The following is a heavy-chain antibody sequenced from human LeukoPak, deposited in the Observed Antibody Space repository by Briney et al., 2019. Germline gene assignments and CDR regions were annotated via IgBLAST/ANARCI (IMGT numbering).Heavy chain of an antibody. CDR2: ITREGSAA. D-gene: IGHD2-8*01. Sequence: GGSLRLSCVVSGFTFSSHSMSWVRQAPGKGLEWVADITREGSAAYYVDPMKGRFSISRHNAKNSLYLQMNSLRAEDTAVYYCATDWHNGDDPLFDYWGQGTVVTVSS. V-gene: IGHV3-7*05. J-gene: IGHJ4*02. CDR3: ATDWHNGDDPLFDY. CDR1: GFTFSSHS.